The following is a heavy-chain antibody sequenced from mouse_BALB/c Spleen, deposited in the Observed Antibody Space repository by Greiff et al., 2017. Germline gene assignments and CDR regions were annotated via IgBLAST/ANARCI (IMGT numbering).Heavy chain of an antibody. CDR1: GYTFSSYW. Sequence: VQLQQSGAELMKPGASVKISCKATGYTFSSYWIEWVKQRPGHGLEWIGEILPGSGSTNYNEKFKGKATFTADTSSNTAYMQLSSLTSEDSAVYYCARKGRYGAMDYWGQGTSVTVSS. CDR3: ARKGRYGAMDY. V-gene: IGHV1-9*01. CDR2: ILPGSGST. J-gene: IGHJ4*01. D-gene: IGHD2-14*01.